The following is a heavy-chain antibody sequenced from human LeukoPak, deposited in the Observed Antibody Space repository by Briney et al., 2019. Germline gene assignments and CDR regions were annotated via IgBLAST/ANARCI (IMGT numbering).Heavy chain of an antibody. V-gene: IGHV1-18*01. D-gene: IGHD6-13*01. CDR3: ARIAAAENYFDY. CDR1: GYSFTIYT. Sequence: ASVKVSCKASGYSFTIYTITWVRQAPGQGLEWMGWISAYNGNTNYAQKLQGRVTMTTDTSTSTAYMELRSLRSDDTAVYYCARIAAAENYFDYWGQGTLVTVSS. J-gene: IGHJ4*02. CDR2: ISAYNGNT.